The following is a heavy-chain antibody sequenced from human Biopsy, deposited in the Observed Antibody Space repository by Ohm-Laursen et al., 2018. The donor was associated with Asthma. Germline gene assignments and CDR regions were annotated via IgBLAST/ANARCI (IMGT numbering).Heavy chain of an antibody. V-gene: IGHV1-69*13. Sequence: ASVKVSCKASGDSFSNYAISWVRQSGGQGLGWVGGLRPVVGGPDHAQMLECRVTITADESTSTAYMELSSLSSEDTAVYYCARGYSGSDRIVYYYSGLEVWDQGTTVTVSS. CDR1: GDSFSNYA. CDR2: LRPVVGGP. CDR3: ARGYSGSDRIVYYYSGLEV. D-gene: IGHD5-12*01. J-gene: IGHJ6*02.